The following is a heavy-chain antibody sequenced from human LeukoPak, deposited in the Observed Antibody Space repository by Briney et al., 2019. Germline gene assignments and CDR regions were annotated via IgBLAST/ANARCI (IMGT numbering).Heavy chain of an antibody. CDR1: GGSVSSGSYY. D-gene: IGHD4-17*01. CDR3: ARAPTVTDYYYYGMDV. CDR2: IYYSGST. J-gene: IGHJ6*02. V-gene: IGHV4-61*01. Sequence: SETLSLTCTVSGGSVSSGSYYWSWIRQPPGKGLEWIGYIYYSGSTNYNPSLKSRVTISVDTSKNQFSLKLSSATAADTAVYYCARAPTVTDYYYYGMDVWGQGTTVTVSS.